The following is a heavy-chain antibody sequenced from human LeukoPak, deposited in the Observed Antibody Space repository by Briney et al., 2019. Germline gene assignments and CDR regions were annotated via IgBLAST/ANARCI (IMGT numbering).Heavy chain of an antibody. Sequence: GGSLRLSCAASGFTFRSYAMSWVRQAPGKGLVWVSSISESGGGTFYADSVKGRFIISRDNSKNTLFLQMNSLRAEDTAVYYCARHPSIYKFRDCWGQGTLVTVSS. CDR3: ARHPSIYKFRDC. D-gene: IGHD2-21*01. V-gene: IGHV3-23*01. CDR2: ISESGGGT. CDR1: GFTFRSYA. J-gene: IGHJ4*02.